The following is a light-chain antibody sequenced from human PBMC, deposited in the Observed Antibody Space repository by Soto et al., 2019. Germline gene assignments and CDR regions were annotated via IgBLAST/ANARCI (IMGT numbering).Light chain of an antibody. CDR3: QQYYSTPRT. CDR2: WPS. J-gene: IGKJ1*01. CDR1: QTVLDSFNNKDY. V-gene: IGKV4-1*01. Sequence: DIVMTQSPDSLAVSLGERATINCKSSQTVLDSFNNKDYLTWYQQKPGQPPKLLIYWPSTREFGVPDRFSGSGSGTDFTLTISSLQAEDVAVYDCQQYYSTPRTFGHGTKVEIK.